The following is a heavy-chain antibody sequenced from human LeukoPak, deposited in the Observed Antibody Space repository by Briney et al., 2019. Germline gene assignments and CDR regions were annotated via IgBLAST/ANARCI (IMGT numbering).Heavy chain of an antibody. D-gene: IGHD6-13*01. J-gene: IGHJ6*02. CDR2: INPNSGGT. Sequence: GASVKVSCKASGYTFTGYYMHWVRQAPGQGLEWMGWINPNSGGTNYAQKFQGRVTMTRDTSISTAYMELSRLRSDDTAVYYCARRRNAGAKSIAAAGTGSYYYYGMDVWGQGTTVTVSS. CDR1: GYTFTGYY. CDR3: ARRRNAGAKSIAAAGTGSYYYYGMDV. V-gene: IGHV1-2*02.